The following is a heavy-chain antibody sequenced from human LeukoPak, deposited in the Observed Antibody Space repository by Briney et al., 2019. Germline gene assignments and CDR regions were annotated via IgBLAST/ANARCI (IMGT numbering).Heavy chain of an antibody. CDR3: AKRGVVIRVILVGFHKEAYYFDS. J-gene: IGHJ4*02. V-gene: IGHV3-23*01. CDR1: GITLSNYG. Sequence: GGSLRLSCAVSGITLSNYGMSWVRQAPGKGLEWVAGISDSGGRTNYADSVKGRLPISRDNPRNTLYLQMNSLRAEDTAVYFCAKRGVVIRVILVGFHKEAYYFDSWGQGALVTVSS. D-gene: IGHD3-22*01. CDR2: ISDSGGRT.